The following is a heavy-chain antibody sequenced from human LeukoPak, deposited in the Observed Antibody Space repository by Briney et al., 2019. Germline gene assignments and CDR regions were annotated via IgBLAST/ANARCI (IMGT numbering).Heavy chain of an antibody. CDR3: ARGWDSSGYLYFDY. V-gene: IGHV1-2*02. J-gene: IGHJ4*02. CDR1: GYTFTGYY. CDR2: INPNSGGT. Sequence: ASVKVSCKASGYTFTGYYMHWVRQAPGQGLEWMGWINPNSGGTNYAQKFQGRVTMTRDTSIITAYMELSRLRSDDTAVYYCARGWDSSGYLYFDYWGQGTLVTVSS. D-gene: IGHD3-22*01.